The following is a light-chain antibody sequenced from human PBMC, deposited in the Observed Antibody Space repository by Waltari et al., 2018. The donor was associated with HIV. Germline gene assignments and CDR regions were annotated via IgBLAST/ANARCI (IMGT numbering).Light chain of an antibody. CDR1: QSVLYSSNNKNY. V-gene: IGKV4-1*01. J-gene: IGKJ4*01. Sequence: DIVMTQSPDSLVVSLGERATINCKSSQSVLYSSNNKNYLAWYQQKPGQPPKLLIYWASTRESGVPDRFSCSGSGTDFTLTISSLQAEDVAVYYCQQYYSTPLTFGGGTKVEIK. CDR2: WAS. CDR3: QQYYSTPLT.